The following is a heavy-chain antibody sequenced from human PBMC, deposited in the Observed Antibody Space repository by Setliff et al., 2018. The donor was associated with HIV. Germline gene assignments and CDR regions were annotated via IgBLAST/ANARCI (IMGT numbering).Heavy chain of an antibody. CDR3: ARLPQD. CDR2: IYDNEKT. Sequence: SETLSLTCSVSGGVPGGDMGVHDWSWIRQPPGKGLEWIGYIYDNEKTFYNPSLKSRVTITVDTSKNQISLQLTSVTAEDTALYYCARLPQDWGQGTLVTVSS. J-gene: IGHJ4*02. V-gene: IGHV4-61*08. CDR1: GGVPGGDMGVHD.